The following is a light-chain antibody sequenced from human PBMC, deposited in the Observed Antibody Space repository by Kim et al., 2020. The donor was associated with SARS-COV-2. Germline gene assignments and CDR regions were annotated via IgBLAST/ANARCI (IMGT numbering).Light chain of an antibody. V-gene: IGKV1-39*01. CDR1: QSISRF. Sequence: SASVGDRVTLTCRASQSISRFLSWDQQKPGKAPKLLIYAASSLQSGVPSRFAGSGSGTDFTLTISSLQPEDFATYYCQQSYSTPYTFGQGTNLEI. J-gene: IGKJ2*01. CDR3: QQSYSTPYT. CDR2: AAS.